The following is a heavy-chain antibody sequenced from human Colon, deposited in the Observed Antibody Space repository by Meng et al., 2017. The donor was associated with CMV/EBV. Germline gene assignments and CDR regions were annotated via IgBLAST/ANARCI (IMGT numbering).Heavy chain of an antibody. J-gene: IGHJ4*02. V-gene: IGHV3-30*18. CDR2: ISDDGNEK. CDR3: AKDQTHCGNSCYCPDY. CDR1: GCHFSTYG. Sequence: GCHFSTYGMHWVRKAPGKGLEWGEVISDDGNEKRYAEYLKGRFAISRDNSKNTVNLQMNSLRAEDTAVYYCAKDQTHCGNSCYCPDYWGQGTLVTVSS. D-gene: IGHD2-2*01.